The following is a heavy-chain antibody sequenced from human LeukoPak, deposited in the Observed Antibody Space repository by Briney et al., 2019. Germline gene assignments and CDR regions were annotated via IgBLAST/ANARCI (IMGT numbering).Heavy chain of an antibody. V-gene: IGHV4-61*02. D-gene: IGHD1-26*01. CDR2: LHTSGST. CDR3: ARDRGGIVGDTNAFDI. Sequence: SQTLSLTCTVSGGSISSGNYYWSWVRQPAGKGLQWIGRLHTSGSTNYNPSLGSRVTISVDTSENQFTLKLRSMTAADTAVYYCARDRGGIVGDTNAFDIWGQGTMVTVSS. J-gene: IGHJ3*02. CDR1: GGSISSGNYY.